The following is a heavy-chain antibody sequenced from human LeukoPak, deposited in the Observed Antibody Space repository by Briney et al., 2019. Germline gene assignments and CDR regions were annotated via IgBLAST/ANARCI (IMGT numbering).Heavy chain of an antibody. J-gene: IGHJ4*02. D-gene: IGHD3-16*02. CDR1: GGSIGSYY. V-gene: IGHV4-59*01. CDR2: IFDSGYT. CDR3: ARAPSYRRYSFHS. Sequence: SETLSLTCTVSGGSIGSYYWSWIRQPPGRGLELIGYIFDSGYTNYNPSLDSRVTISVDTSKNQFSLKLTSVTAADTAVYYCARAPSYRRYSFHSWGQGTMFTVSS.